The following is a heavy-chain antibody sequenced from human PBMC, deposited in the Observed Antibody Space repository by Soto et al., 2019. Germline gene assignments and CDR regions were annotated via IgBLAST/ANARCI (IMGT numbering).Heavy chain of an antibody. D-gene: IGHD3-22*01. CDR2: ISYDGSNK. J-gene: IGHJ1*01. Sequence: VQLVESGGGLVQPGGSLRLSCAASGFTFSSYAMHWVRQAPGKGLEWVAVISYDGSNKYYADSVKGRFTISRDNSKNTLYLQMNSLRAEDTAVYYCARGSLYDSSGYYYGTAEYFQHWGQGTLVTVSS. V-gene: IGHV3-30-3*01. CDR1: GFTFSSYA. CDR3: ARGSLYDSSGYYYGTAEYFQH.